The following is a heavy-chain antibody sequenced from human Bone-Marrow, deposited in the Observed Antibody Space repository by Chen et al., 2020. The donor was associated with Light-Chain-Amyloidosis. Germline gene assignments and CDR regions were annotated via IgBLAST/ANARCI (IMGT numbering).Heavy chain of an antibody. Sequence: EVQLVESGGGLVQPGGSLRLSCAASGFRFKDYELNWVRQAPGKGLEWISYISGSGNTIFYATSVKGRFTISRDNAKSSLYLQMNRLTAEDTAVYYCVRDRPLRYALPAPFDYRGQGTLVTVSS. CDR3: VRDRPLRYALPAPFDY. D-gene: IGHD1-1*01. CDR2: ISGSGNTI. J-gene: IGHJ4*02. V-gene: IGHV3-48*03. CDR1: GFRFKDYE.